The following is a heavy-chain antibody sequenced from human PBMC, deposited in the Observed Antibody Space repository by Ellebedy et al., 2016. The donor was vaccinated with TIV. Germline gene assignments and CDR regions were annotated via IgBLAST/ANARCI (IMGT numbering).Heavy chain of an antibody. CDR3: ARDAVAYYDFWSGPLNPFDY. CDR2: ISAYNGNT. V-gene: IGHV1-18*01. D-gene: IGHD3-3*01. Sequence: ASVKVSCXASGYTFTGYGISWVRQAPGQGLEWMGWISAYNGNTNYAQKLQGRVTMTTDTSTSTAYMELRSLRSDDTAVYYCARDAVAYYDFWSGPLNPFDYWGQGTLVTVSS. J-gene: IGHJ4*02. CDR1: GYTFTGYG.